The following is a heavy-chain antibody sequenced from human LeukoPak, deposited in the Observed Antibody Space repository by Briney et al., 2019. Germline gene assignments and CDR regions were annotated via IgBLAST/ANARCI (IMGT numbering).Heavy chain of an antibody. CDR2: IYPGDSDT. CDR1: GYSFTSYW. J-gene: IGHJ4*02. D-gene: IGHD3-10*01. Sequence: GGSLKISCKGSGYSFTSYWIGWGRQMPGKGLEWIGIIYPGDSDTRYSPSFQGQVTISADKSISTAYLQWSSLKASDTAMYYCARIGDIDGAHCDYWGQGTLVTVSS. CDR3: ARIGDIDGAHCDY. V-gene: IGHV5-51*01.